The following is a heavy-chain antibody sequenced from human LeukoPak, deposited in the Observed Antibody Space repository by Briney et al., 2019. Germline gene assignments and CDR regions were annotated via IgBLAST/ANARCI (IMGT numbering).Heavy chain of an antibody. CDR1: GGTFSSYA. CDR3: ARDPDNYSRGDY. J-gene: IGHJ4*02. V-gene: IGHV1-69*13. CDR2: IIPIFGRA. D-gene: IGHD4-11*01. Sequence: GASVKVSCKASGGTFSSYAISWVRQAPGQGLEWMGGIIPIFGRANYAQKFQGRVTITADESTSTAYMELNSLRSEDTAVYYCARDPDNYSRGDYWGQGTLVTVSS.